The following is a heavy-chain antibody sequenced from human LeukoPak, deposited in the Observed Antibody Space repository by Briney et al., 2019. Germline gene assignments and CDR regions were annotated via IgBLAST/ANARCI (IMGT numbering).Heavy chain of an antibody. CDR2: FDPEDGET. J-gene: IGHJ4*02. V-gene: IGHV1-24*01. Sequence: ASVKVSCKVSGYTLTELSMHWVRQAPGKGLEWMGGFDPEDGETIYAQKFQGRVTMTEDTSTDTAYMELGSLRSEDTAVYYCWGQTGYYFDYWGQGTLVTVSS. CDR3: WGQTGYYFDY. D-gene: IGHD3-9*01. CDR1: GYTLTELS.